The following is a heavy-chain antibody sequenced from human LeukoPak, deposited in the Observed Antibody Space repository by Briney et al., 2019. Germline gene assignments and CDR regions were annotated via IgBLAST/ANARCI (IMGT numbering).Heavy chain of an antibody. CDR2: IYYSGST. D-gene: IGHD6-13*01. V-gene: IGHV4-39*07. Sequence: PSETLSLTCTVSGVSISSSGYYWAWIRQSPGKGLEWIGSIYYSGSTYYNPSLKSRVTISVDTSKNQFSLKLSSVTAADTAVYYCARVGSSSWAPYYFDYWGQGTLVTVSS. J-gene: IGHJ4*02. CDR3: ARVGSSSWAPYYFDY. CDR1: GVSISSSGYY.